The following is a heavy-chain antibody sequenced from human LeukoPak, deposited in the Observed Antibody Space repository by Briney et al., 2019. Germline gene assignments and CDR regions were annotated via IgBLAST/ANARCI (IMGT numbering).Heavy chain of an antibody. CDR1: GLTFSNYG. J-gene: IGHJ3*02. CDR3: ARGGYDHAFDI. Sequence: GGSLRLSCAASGLTFSNYGMHWVRQTPDKGLEWVAIIWNDGTYDYYANSVKGRFTISRDNSKNMLYLQMNSLRAEDTAVYYCARGGYDHAFDIWGQGTMVTVSS. V-gene: IGHV3-33*01. CDR2: IWNDGTYD. D-gene: IGHD2-15*01.